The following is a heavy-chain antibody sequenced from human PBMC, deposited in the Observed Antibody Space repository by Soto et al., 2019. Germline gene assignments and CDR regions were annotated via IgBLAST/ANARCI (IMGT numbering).Heavy chain of an antibody. J-gene: IGHJ5*02. V-gene: IGHV4-4*07. CDR1: GGSISGFY. D-gene: IGHD1-1*01. Sequence: ETLSVTCAVSGGSISGFYWSGIRKSAGKGLEWIGRIYATGTTDYNPSLKSRVMMSVDTSKKQFSLKLRSVTAADTAVYYCVRDGTKTLRDWFDPGGQGISVTVSS. CDR3: VRDGTKTLRDWFDP. CDR2: IYATGTT.